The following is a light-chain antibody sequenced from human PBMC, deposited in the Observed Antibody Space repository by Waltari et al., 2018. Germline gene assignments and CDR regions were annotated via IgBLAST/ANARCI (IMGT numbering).Light chain of an antibody. Sequence: DIQISQSPSSLSASVGDRVSITCRASQGINTYLNWYQQRPGKAPKLLIYYANSLASGVPSRFSGSGSGTEFTLTISSLQPEDFATYYCQQGNSYPWTFGQGAKVEVK. J-gene: IGKJ1*01. CDR2: YAN. V-gene: IGKV1-17*01. CDR3: QQGNSYPWT. CDR1: QGINTY.